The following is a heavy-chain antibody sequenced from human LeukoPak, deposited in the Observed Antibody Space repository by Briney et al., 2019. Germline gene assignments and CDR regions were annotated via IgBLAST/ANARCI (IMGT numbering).Heavy chain of an antibody. CDR1: GLTFSSSW. D-gene: IGHD3-16*01. Sequence: GGSLRLSCAVSGLTFSSSWMDWVRQAPGKGLEWVASINPNGNKKYSADSVKGRFTISRDNAENSLYLQMNSLRVEDTAFYYCARDLAYGRLDYWGQGMLVTVSS. CDR2: INPNGNKK. CDR3: ARDLAYGRLDY. J-gene: IGHJ4*02. V-gene: IGHV3-7*01.